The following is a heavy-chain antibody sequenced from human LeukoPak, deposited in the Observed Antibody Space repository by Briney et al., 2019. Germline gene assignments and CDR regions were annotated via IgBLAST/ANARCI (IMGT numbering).Heavy chain of an antibody. CDR1: GYTFTSYG. D-gene: IGHD3-22*01. Sequence: GASVKVSCKASGYTFTSYGISWVRQAPGQGLEWMGWISAYNGNTNYTQKLQGRVTMTTDTSTSTAYMELRTLRSDDTAVYYSARLPARYYYDSSGYYGGWFDPWGQGTLVTVSS. V-gene: IGHV1-18*01. CDR3: ARLPARYYYDSSGYYGGWFDP. J-gene: IGHJ5*02. CDR2: ISAYNGNT.